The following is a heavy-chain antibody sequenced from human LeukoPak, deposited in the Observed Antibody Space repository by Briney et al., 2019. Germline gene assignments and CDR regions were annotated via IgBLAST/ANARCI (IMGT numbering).Heavy chain of an antibody. CDR1: GFTFDDYA. D-gene: IGHD1-26*01. J-gene: IGHJ5*02. CDR3: AKDSSPHIVGATEP. Sequence: GRSLRLSCAASGFTFDDYAMHWVRQAPGKGLEWVSGISWNSDNIGYADSVKGRFTISRDNTKNSLYLQMNSLRAEDMALYYCAKDSSPHIVGATEPRGQGTLVTVSS. CDR2: ISWNSDNI. V-gene: IGHV3-9*03.